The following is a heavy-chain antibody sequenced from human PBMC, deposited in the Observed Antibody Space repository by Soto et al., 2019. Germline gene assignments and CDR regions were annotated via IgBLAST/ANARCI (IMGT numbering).Heavy chain of an antibody. D-gene: IGHD2-21*01. CDR1: GGSLSDYV. J-gene: IGHJ6*03. Sequence: ASETLSLTCGVSGGSLSDYVWSWIRQPPGMALEWIGEINHLGSINYNPSLKSRVTMSVDTSKNQFSLTLNSVTAADTATYYCARGGISHWAYFYYMDVWDRGTTVTVSS. CDR3: ARGGISHWAYFYYMDV. CDR2: INHLGSI. V-gene: IGHV4-34*01.